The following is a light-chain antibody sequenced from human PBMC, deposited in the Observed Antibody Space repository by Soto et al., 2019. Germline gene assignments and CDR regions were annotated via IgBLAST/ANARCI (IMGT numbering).Light chain of an antibody. CDR2: DVS. CDR3: SSYVASSTL. CDR1: TSDIGGYNY. Sequence: QSVLTQPASVSGSPGQSITISCTGSTSDIGGYNYVSWYQQHPGKAPKLLIYDVSYRPSGISDRFSGSKSGNTASLTISGLQPEDEADYYCSSYVASSTLFGGGTQLTVL. J-gene: IGLJ7*01. V-gene: IGLV2-14*03.